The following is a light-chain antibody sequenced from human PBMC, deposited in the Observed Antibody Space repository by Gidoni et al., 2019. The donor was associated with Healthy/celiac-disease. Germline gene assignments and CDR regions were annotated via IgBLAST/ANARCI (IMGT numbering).Light chain of an antibody. J-gene: IGLJ2*01. V-gene: IGLV2-14*03. Sequence: QSALTQPASVSVSPGQSITISCTGTSSDVGGYNYVSWYQQHPGKAPILMIYDVSNRPSGVSNRFSGSKSGNTASLTISGLQAEDEADYYCSSYTSSSTLVVFGGGTKLTVL. CDR3: SSYTSSSTLVV. CDR2: DVS. CDR1: SSDVGGYNY.